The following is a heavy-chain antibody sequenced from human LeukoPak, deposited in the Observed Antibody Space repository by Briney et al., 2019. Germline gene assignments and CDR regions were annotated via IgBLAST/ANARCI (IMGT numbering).Heavy chain of an antibody. CDR3: ARRYCSSTSCPDAFDI. J-gene: IGHJ3*02. CDR2: IYPGDSDT. Sequence: GESLKISCKGSGYSFTSYWIGWVRQMPGKGLEWMGIIYPGDSDTRYSPSFQGQVTISADKSIRTAYLQWSSLKASDTAMYYCARRYCSSTSCPDAFDIWGQGTMVTVSS. V-gene: IGHV5-51*01. D-gene: IGHD2-2*01. CDR1: GYSFTSYW.